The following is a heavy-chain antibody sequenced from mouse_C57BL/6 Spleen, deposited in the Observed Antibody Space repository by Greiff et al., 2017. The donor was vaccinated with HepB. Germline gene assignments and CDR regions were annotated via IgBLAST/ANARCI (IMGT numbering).Heavy chain of an antibody. CDR2: IYPGDGDT. CDR1: GYAFSSSW. J-gene: IGHJ4*01. CDR3: ARDLLLVYYYAMDY. D-gene: IGHD1-1*01. V-gene: IGHV1-82*01. Sequence: QVQLQQSGPELVKPGASVKISCKASGYAFSSSWMNWVKQRPGKGLEWIGRIYPGDGDTNYNGKFKGKATLTADKSSSTAYMQLSSLTSEDSAVYFCARDLLLVYYYAMDYWGQGTSVTVSS.